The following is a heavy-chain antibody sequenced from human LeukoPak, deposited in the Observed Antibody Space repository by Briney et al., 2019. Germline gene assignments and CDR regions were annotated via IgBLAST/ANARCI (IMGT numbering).Heavy chain of an antibody. CDR1: GFTFTDAY. CDR2: IKSRRAGGTT. J-gene: IGHJ4*02. Sequence: PGGSLRLSCVASGFTFTDAYMTWVRQAPGKGLEWVGRIKSRRAGGTTDFAAPVKGRFTISRDDSKNTAYLQMNSLNIEDTAIYYCSKIKQMPGVYFDHWGQGTLVTVSS. V-gene: IGHV3-15*01. CDR3: SKIKQMPGVYFDH. D-gene: IGHD2-2*01.